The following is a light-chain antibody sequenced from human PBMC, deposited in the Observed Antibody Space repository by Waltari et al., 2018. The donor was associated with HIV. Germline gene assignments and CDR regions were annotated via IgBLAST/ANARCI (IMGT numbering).Light chain of an antibody. V-gene: IGLV2-8*01. CDR3: SSYGDSLRVL. CDR1: RSDIGAYDS. Sequence: QSALTPPPSASGSLGQSVTISCTGSRSDIGAYDSVSWFQQHPRSAPKLLLYEVTRRPSTVSDRFSGSRSGSTAFLTVAGLQPDDEAAYFCSSYGDSLRVLFGGGTNVTVL. CDR2: EVT. J-gene: IGLJ3*02.